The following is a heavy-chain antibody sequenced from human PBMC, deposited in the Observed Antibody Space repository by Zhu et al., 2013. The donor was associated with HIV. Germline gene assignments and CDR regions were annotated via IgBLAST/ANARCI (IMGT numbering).Heavy chain of an antibody. Sequence: QVQLVQSGAEVKKPGASVKVSCKASGYTFTSYGISWVRQAPGQGLEWMGWISAYNGNTNYAQKLQGRVTMTTDTSTSTAYMELRSLRSDDTAVYYCARAHFPYSSRRTNWFDPGAREPWSPSPQ. V-gene: IGHV1-18*01. CDR2: ISAYNGNT. J-gene: IGHJ5*02. CDR3: ARAHFPYSSRRTNWFDP. CDR1: GYTFTSYG. D-gene: IGHD6-13*01.